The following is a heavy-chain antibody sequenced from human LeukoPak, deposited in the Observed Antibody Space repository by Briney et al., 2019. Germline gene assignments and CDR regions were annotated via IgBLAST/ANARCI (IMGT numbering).Heavy chain of an antibody. CDR2: IYYSGST. Sequence: SETLSLTCTVSGGSISSYYWSWIRQPPGKGLEWIGYIYYSGSTNYSPSLKSRVTISVDTSKNQFSLKLSSVTAADTAVYYCARAEQQLAPLPFDYWGQGTLVTVSS. CDR3: ARAEQQLAPLPFDY. J-gene: IGHJ4*02. V-gene: IGHV4-59*01. CDR1: GGSISSYY. D-gene: IGHD6-13*01.